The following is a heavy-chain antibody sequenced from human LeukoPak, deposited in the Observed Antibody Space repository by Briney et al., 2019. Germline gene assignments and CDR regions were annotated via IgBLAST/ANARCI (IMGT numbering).Heavy chain of an antibody. Sequence: PGGSLRLSCAASGFTFRNYWMSWVRQAPGTGLEWVANIKQDGSDRNYVASVRGRFTISRGNSKNTLYLQMNSLRAEDTAVYYCARDCLMGYCSGGSCYSDYYGMDVWGQGTTVTVSS. D-gene: IGHD2-15*01. CDR2: IKQDGSDR. CDR1: GFTFRNYW. V-gene: IGHV3-7*01. J-gene: IGHJ6*02. CDR3: ARDCLMGYCSGGSCYSDYYGMDV.